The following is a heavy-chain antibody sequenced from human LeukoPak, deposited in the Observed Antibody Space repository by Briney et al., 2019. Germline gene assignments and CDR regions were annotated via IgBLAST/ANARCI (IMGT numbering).Heavy chain of an antibody. CDR1: GYTFTGSGWY. Sequence: ASVKVSCKASGYTFTGSGWYLYWLRQAPGQGLECVGWIHPNNGATLYAQKIQGRVAMTTDPSSRTAYMELGRLRPDDTAMYYCARDGPAQMVDFDYWGQGTLVTVSS. J-gene: IGHJ4*02. V-gene: IGHV1-2*02. CDR3: ARDGPAQMVDFDY. D-gene: IGHD3-10*01. CDR2: IHPNNGAT.